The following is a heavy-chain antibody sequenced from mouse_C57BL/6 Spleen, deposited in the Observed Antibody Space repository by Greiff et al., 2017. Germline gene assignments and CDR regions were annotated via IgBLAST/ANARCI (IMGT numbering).Heavy chain of an antibody. CDR2: ISDGGSYT. V-gene: IGHV5-4*01. Sequence: EVKLVESGGGLVKPGGSLKLSCAASGFTFSSYAMSWVRQTPEKRLEWVATISDGGSYTYYPDNVKGRFTISRDNAKNNLYLQMSHLKSEDTAMYYCAREGAPPFAYWGQGTLVTVSA. J-gene: IGHJ3*01. CDR3: AREGAPPFAY. CDR1: GFTFSSYA.